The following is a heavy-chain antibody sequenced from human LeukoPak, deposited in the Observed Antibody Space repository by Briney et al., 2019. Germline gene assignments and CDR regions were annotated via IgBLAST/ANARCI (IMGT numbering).Heavy chain of an antibody. CDR1: GGTFSSYA. V-gene: IGHV1-69*06. Sequence: SVKVSCKASGGTFSSYAISWVRQAPGQGLEWMGGIIPIFGTANYAQKFQGRVTITADKSTSTAYMELSSLRSEDTAVYYCARIKYYYDSSGYYPSAFDIWGQGTMVTVSS. CDR2: IIPIFGTA. CDR3: ARIKYYYDSSGYYPSAFDI. D-gene: IGHD3-22*01. J-gene: IGHJ3*02.